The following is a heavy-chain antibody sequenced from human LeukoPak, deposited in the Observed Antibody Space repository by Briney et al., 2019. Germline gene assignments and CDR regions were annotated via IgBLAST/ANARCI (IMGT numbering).Heavy chain of an antibody. V-gene: IGHV1-46*01. CDR3: ARDPGYCSGGSCYALDY. J-gene: IGHJ4*02. Sequence: ASVKVSCKASGYTFSSYYMHWVRQAPGQGLDWMGLINPSGGRTSFAQKVQGRVAMTRDMSTSTVYMELSSLRSEDTAVYYCARDPGYCSGGSCYALDYWGQGTLVTVSS. CDR2: INPSGGRT. D-gene: IGHD2-15*01. CDR1: GYTFSSYY.